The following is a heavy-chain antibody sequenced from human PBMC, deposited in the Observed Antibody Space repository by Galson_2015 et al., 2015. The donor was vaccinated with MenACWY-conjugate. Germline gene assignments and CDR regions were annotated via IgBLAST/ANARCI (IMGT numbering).Heavy chain of an antibody. CDR1: GGSISSYY. CDR2: IYYSGST. D-gene: IGHD3-22*01. CDR3: ARVPYYYDSSGYYAEY. V-gene: IGHV4-59*01. Sequence: ETLSLTCTVSGGSISSYYWSWIRQPPGKGLEWIGYIYYSGSTNYNPSLKSRVTISVDTSKNQFSLKLSSVTAADTAVYYCARVPYYYDSSGYYAEYWGQGTLVTVSS. J-gene: IGHJ4*02.